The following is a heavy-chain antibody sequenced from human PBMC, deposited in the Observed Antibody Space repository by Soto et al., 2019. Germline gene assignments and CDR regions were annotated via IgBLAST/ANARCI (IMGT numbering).Heavy chain of an antibody. J-gene: IGHJ5*02. D-gene: IGHD6-13*01. CDR3: ARCPTLPGGGAQHSSSWYGNWFDP. V-gene: IGHV1-18*01. CDR1: GYTFTSYG. CDR2: ISAYNGNT. Sequence: ASVKVSCKASGYTFTSYGISWVRQAPGQGLEWMGWISAYNGNTNYAQKLQGRVTMTTDTSTSTAYMELRSLRSDDTAVYYCARCPTLPGGGAQHSSSWYGNWFDPWGQGTLVTVSS.